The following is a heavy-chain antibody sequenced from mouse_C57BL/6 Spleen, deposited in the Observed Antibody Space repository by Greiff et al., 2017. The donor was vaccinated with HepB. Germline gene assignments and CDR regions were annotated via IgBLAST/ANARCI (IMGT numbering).Heavy chain of an antibody. J-gene: IGHJ4*01. CDR1: GFSLTSYG. CDR3: AKADGYWGMGAMDY. CDR2: IWRGGST. D-gene: IGHD2-3*01. V-gene: IGHV2-5*01. Sequence: VQLQQSGPGLVQPSQSLSITCTVSGFSLTSYGVHWVRQSPGKGLEWLGVIWRGGSTDYNAAFMSRLSITKDNSKSQVFFKMNSLQADDTAIYYGAKADGYWGMGAMDYWGQGTSVTVSS.